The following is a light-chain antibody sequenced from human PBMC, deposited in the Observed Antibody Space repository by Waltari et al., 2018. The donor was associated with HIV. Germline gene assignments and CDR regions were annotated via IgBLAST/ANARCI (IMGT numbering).Light chain of an antibody. CDR3: QQHYILRST. CDR2: WAS. Sequence: DIVMTQSPDSLAVFLGARATFNCTSSRSILYIRNDLAWYQQKPGQPPKVLIYWASTRACGVPDRFSGSGSGTDFTLTISRVQADDVATYYCQQHYILRSTFGVGTKIEI. J-gene: IGKJ4*01. CDR1: RSILYIRND. V-gene: IGKV4-1*01.